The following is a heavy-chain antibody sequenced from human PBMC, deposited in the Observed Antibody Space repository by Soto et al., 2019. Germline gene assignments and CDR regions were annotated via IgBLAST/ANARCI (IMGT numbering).Heavy chain of an antibody. D-gene: IGHD3-16*01. CDR1: GDTFSSYA. CDR2: IIPVFDKG. J-gene: IGHJ6*02. Sequence: QVQLVQSGAEVKLPGSSVKVSCKASGDTFSSYAITWVRQAPGQGLEGMGGIIPVFDKGDYAQKFQDRLTMSADESTSIAYMELSRLRSEDTAVYFCARVRLGKGYGMDVWGQGTTVSVSS. V-gene: IGHV1-69*01. CDR3: ARVRLGKGYGMDV.